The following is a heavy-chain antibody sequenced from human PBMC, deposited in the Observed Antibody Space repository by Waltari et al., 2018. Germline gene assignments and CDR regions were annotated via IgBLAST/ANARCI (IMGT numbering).Heavy chain of an antibody. Sequence: QGQLVQSGDEVKKPGASVKVSCKASGYSFTSFGISWVRQAPGQGLGWMGWIVNFKKNKRYSQKFQDRVTVTMDIATSTVYLELRSLRSDDTAVYYCARDPDSSFGYQTAFDIWGQGTMVTVSS. V-gene: IGHV1-18*01. CDR1: GYSFTSFG. J-gene: IGHJ3*02. D-gene: IGHD6-13*01. CDR3: ARDPDSSFGYQTAFDI. CDR2: IVNFKKNK.